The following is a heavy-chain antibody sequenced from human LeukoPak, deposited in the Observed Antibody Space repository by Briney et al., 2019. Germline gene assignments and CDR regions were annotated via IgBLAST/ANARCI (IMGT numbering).Heavy chain of an antibody. J-gene: IGHJ5*02. V-gene: IGHV4-61*01. D-gene: IGHD6-13*01. Sequence: SETLSLTCTVSGGSISGSSYYWSWIRQPPGKGLEWIGYIYYSGSTNYNPSLKSRVTISVDTSKNQFSLKLSSVTAADTAVYYCARGSSSSWHWFDPWGQGTLVTVSS. CDR3: ARGSSSSWHWFDP. CDR2: IYYSGST. CDR1: GGSISGSSYY.